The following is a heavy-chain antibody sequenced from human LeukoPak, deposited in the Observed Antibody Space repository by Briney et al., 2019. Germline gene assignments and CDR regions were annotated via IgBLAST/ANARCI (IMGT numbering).Heavy chain of an antibody. J-gene: IGHJ3*02. D-gene: IGHD2-8*01. Sequence: GRSLTLSCAASAFIFSSYGMDWVRQAAGKGREWVAFIWSDGSNRYYASSVKGRLTMSRDHSKNTTYLQMNSLRPEDTSVYYCARAGLHSSPYVAFDIWGRGTMVTVSS. V-gene: IGHV3-33*01. CDR2: IWSDGSNR. CDR1: AFIFSSYG. CDR3: ARAGLHSSPYVAFDI.